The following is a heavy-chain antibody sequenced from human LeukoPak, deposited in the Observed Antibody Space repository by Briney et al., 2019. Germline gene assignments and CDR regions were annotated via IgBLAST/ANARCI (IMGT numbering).Heavy chain of an antibody. CDR2: IYHSGST. Sequence: PSETLSLTCAVSGGSISSSNWWSWVRPPPGKGLEWIGEIYHSGSTNYNPSLKSRVTISVDKSKNQFSLKLSSVTAADTAVYYCARGRMVAATPLDYWGQGALVTVSS. CDR1: GGSISSSNW. V-gene: IGHV4-4*02. D-gene: IGHD2-15*01. CDR3: ARGRMVAATPLDY. J-gene: IGHJ4*02.